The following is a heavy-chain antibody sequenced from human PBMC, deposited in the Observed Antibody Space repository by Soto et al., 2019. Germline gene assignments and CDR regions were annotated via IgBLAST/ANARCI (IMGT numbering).Heavy chain of an antibody. CDR2: IVPSVDTT. CDR3: ARCPQPPDTADPYAVDV. CDR1: GGTFSRSG. J-gene: IGHJ6*02. D-gene: IGHD5-18*01. V-gene: IGHV1-69*18. Sequence: QVQLVQSGTEVKKPGASVKVSCKASGGTFSRSGFHWVRQAPGQGLEWMGMIVPSVDTTNYAQKFQARVTISADQYTSTVYMELRSLRSEDTAVYYCARCPQPPDTADPYAVDVWGQGTRVIVSS.